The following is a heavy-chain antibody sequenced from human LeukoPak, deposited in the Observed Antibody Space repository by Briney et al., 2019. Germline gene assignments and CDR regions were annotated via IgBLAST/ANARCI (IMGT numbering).Heavy chain of an antibody. D-gene: IGHD2-2*01. CDR1: GFAFSNYS. CDR2: ISSRSSYI. Sequence: GGSLRLSCAASGFAFSNYSMNWVRQAPGKGLEWVSSISSRSSYIYYADSVKGRFTISRDNSKNTLYLQMNSLRAEDTAVYYCAKEGYCSSTSCLPYYYYYMDVWGKGTTVTISS. CDR3: AKEGYCSSTSCLPYYYYYMDV. J-gene: IGHJ6*03. V-gene: IGHV3-21*01.